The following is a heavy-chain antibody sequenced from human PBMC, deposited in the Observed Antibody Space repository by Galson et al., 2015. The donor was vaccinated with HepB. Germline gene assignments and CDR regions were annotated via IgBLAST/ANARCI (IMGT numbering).Heavy chain of an antibody. CDR3: ARQRIAAAGTYYYYYGMDV. CDR2: FYTTGNT. D-gene: IGHD6-13*01. V-gene: IGHV4-4*07. Sequence: ETLSLTCTVSGGSTSSFYWTWIRQPAGKGLEWIGLFYTTGNTRYNPSLKSRVTMSVDTSKNQFSLKLYSVTAADTAVYYCARQRIAAAGTYYYYYGMDVWGQGTTVTVS. CDR1: GGSTSSFY. J-gene: IGHJ6*02.